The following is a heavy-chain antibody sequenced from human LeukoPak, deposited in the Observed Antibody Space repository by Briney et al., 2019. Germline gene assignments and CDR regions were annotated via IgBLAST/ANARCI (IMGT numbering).Heavy chain of an antibody. Sequence: GGSLRLSCVASGFTFRNYGMHWVRQAPGKGLEWVAFKRYDGTNEDYADSVKGRFTISRDNSKNTVSLQMNSLRSDDTAVYYCARGPTLSGWTFYYYYYYMDVWGKGTTVTISS. CDR2: KRYDGTNE. D-gene: IGHD6-19*01. CDR1: GFTFRNYG. V-gene: IGHV3-30*02. CDR3: ARGPTLSGWTFYYYYYYMDV. J-gene: IGHJ6*03.